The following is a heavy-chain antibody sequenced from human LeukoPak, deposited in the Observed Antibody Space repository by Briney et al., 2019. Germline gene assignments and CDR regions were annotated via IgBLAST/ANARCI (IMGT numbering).Heavy chain of an antibody. Sequence: SETLSLTCAVYGGSFSGYYWSWIRQPPGKGLEWIGEINHSGSTNYNPSLKSRVTISVDTSKNQFSLKLSFVTAAVTAVYYCARENCSGGSCYSPYNWFDPWGQGTMVTVSS. J-gene: IGHJ5*02. V-gene: IGHV4-34*01. CDR1: GGSFSGYY. CDR2: INHSGST. CDR3: ARENCSGGSCYSPYNWFDP. D-gene: IGHD2-15*01.